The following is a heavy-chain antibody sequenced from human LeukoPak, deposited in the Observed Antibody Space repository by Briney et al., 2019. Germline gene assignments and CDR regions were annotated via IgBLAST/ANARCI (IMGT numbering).Heavy chain of an antibody. CDR2: IYHSGST. J-gene: IGHJ6*03. CDR1: GYSISSGYY. V-gene: IGHV4-38-2*02. CDR3: ARHEYYDSRGSHYYSYYYTDV. D-gene: IGHD3-22*01. Sequence: SETLSLTCTVSGYSISSGYYWGWIRQSPGKGLQWIGSIYHSGSTYYNSSLKSRVTISVDTSKNQFSLKLSSVTAADTAVYYCARHEYYDSRGSHYYSYYYTDVWGKGTTVTVSS.